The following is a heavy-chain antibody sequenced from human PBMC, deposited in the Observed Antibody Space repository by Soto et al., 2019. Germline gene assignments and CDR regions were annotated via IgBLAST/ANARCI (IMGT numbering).Heavy chain of an antibody. CDR1: GYSFTIYG. Sequence: ASVKVSCKASGYSFTIYGITWVRQAPGQGLEWMGWISTYDGSTNYAQNFQGRVSMARDTSTSTAYMELRSLRSDDTAVYYCARDRGRSCIGGICPFDYWGQGTLVTVSS. D-gene: IGHD2-15*01. CDR2: ISTYDGST. V-gene: IGHV1-18*01. CDR3: ARDRGRSCIGGICPFDY. J-gene: IGHJ4*02.